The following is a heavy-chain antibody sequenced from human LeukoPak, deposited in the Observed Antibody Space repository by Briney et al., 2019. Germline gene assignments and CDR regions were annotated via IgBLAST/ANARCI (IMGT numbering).Heavy chain of an antibody. D-gene: IGHD3-22*01. J-gene: IGHJ4*02. CDR3: AKGSPSYYYDSSGYYWGSGNYFDY. V-gene: IGHV3-23*01. CDR2: ISGSGGST. Sequence: GGSLRLSCAASGFTFSSYGMSWVRQAPGEGLEWVSAISGSGGSTYYADSVKGRFTISRDNSKNTLYLQMNSLRAEDTAVYYCAKGSPSYYYDSSGYYWGSGNYFDYWGQGTLVTVSS. CDR1: GFTFSSYG.